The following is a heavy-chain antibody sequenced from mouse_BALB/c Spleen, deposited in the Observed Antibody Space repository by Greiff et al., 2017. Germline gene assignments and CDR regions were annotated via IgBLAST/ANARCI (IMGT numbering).Heavy chain of an antibody. CDR1: GFAFSSYD. D-gene: IGHD2-4*01. CDR2: ISSGGGST. Sequence: DVHLVESGGGLVKPGGSLKLSCAASGFAFSSYDMSWVRQTPEKRLEWVAYISSGGGSTYYPDTVKGRFTISRDNAKNTLYLQMSSLKSEDTAMYYCARQGITTGYYFDYWGQGTTLTVSS. J-gene: IGHJ2*01. V-gene: IGHV5-12-1*01. CDR3: ARQGITTGYYFDY.